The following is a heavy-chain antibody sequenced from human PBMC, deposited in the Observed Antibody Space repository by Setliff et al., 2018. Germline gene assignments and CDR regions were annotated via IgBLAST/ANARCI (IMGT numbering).Heavy chain of an antibody. CDR2: IKRKTDGETT. J-gene: IGHJ6*03. V-gene: IGHV3-15*01. D-gene: IGHD3-10*01. CDR1: GFTFSNAW. CDR3: MSTPSGTYSTYYYYYNMDV. Sequence: PGGSLRLSCAASGFTFSNAWMSWVRQAPGKGLEWVGQIKRKTDGETTDYAAPVKGRFIISRDDSKRTLYLQMNSLKNEDTALYYCMSTPSGTYSTYYYYYNMDVWGKGTQVTVS.